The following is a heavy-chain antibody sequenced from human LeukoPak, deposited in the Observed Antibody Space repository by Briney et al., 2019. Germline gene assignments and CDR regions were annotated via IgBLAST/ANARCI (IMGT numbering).Heavy chain of an antibody. J-gene: IGHJ4*02. V-gene: IGHV1-2*06. CDR1: GGTFSSYA. D-gene: IGHD1-26*01. CDR3: AREWELRKIDY. CDR2: INPNTGGT. Sequence: ASVKVSCKASGGTFSSYAISWVRQAPGQGLEWMGRINPNTGGTIFAQRFQDRVTMTRDTSISTAYMELNRLTSDDTAVYYCAREWELRKIDYWGQGTLVTVSS.